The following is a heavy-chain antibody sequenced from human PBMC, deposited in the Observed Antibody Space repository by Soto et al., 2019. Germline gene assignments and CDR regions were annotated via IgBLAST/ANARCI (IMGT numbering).Heavy chain of an antibody. D-gene: IGHD3-10*01. J-gene: IGHJ4*02. V-gene: IGHV3-11*06. CDR2: ISGRSSYT. CDR1: GFTFSDYY. Sequence: GGSLRLSCAASGFTFSDYYMSWIRQAPGKGLEWVSYISGRSSYTNYADSVKGRFTISRDNAKNSLYLQMNSLRAEDTAVYYCASYGPYYYGSEIDYWGQGTLVTVSS. CDR3: ASYGPYYYGSEIDY.